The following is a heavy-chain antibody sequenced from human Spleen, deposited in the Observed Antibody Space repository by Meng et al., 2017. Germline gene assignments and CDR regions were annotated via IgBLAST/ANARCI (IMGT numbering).Heavy chain of an antibody. Sequence: QVQLQEWGAGLWKPSETLSLTCVVSGGSFSDYYWTWTRQPPGKGLEWIGEINHSGSTNYNPSLESRATISVDTSQNNLSLKLSSVTAADSAVYYCARGPTTMAHDFDYWGQGTLVTVSS. D-gene: IGHD4-11*01. CDR2: INHSGST. CDR1: GGSFSDYY. V-gene: IGHV4-34*01. CDR3: ARGPTTMAHDFDY. J-gene: IGHJ4*02.